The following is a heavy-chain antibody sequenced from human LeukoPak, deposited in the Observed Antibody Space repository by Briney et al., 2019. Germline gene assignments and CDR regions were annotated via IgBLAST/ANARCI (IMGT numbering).Heavy chain of an antibody. CDR2: ISGSGGST. V-gene: IGHV3-23*01. Sequence: HPGGSLRLSCAASGFTFSSYAMSWVRQAPGKGLEWVSAISGSGGSTYYADSVKGRLTISRDNAKNSLYLQMNSLRAGDTAVYYCTREQDREAAATVVGDYWGQGTLVTVSS. CDR1: GFTFSSYA. D-gene: IGHD4-23*01. J-gene: IGHJ4*02. CDR3: TREQDREAAATVVGDY.